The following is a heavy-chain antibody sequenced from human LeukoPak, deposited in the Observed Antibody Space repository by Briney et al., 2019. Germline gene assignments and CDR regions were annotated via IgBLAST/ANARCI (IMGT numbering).Heavy chain of an antibody. J-gene: IGHJ4*02. CDR1: GFTVSTNY. V-gene: IGHV3-53*01. D-gene: IGHD6-19*01. CDR2: IYPGGNT. CDR3: ARDGIAVAGTGYYYFDY. Sequence: PGGSLRLSCAASGFTVSTNYMAWVRQAPGKGLEWVSVIYPGGNTYYPDSVKGQFTFSRDNSKNTVFLQMNSLRAEDTAVYYCARDGIAVAGTGYYYFDYWGQGTLVTVSS.